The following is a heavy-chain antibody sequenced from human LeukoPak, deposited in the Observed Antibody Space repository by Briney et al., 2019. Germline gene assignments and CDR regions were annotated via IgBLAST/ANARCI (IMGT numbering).Heavy chain of an antibody. Sequence: ASVTVSCKVSGYTLTELSMHWVRQAPGKGLEWMGGFDPEDGETIYAQKFQGRVTMTEDTSTDTAYMELSSLRSEDTAVYYCATHPAMVRGVPFDYWGQGTLVTVSS. CDR3: ATHPAMVRGVPFDY. CDR2: FDPEDGET. J-gene: IGHJ4*02. V-gene: IGHV1-24*01. CDR1: GYTLTELS. D-gene: IGHD3-10*01.